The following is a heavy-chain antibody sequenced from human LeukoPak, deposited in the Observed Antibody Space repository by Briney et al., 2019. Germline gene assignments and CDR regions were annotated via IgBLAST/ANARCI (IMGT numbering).Heavy chain of an antibody. D-gene: IGHD2-15*01. CDR2: ISYDGSNK. Sequence: GGSLRLSCAASGFTFSNAWMSWVRQAPGKGLEWVAVISYDGSNKYYADSVKGRFTISRDNSKNTLYLQMNSLRAEDTAVYYCAKDRGYCSGGSCYSDYFDYWGQGTLVTVSS. CDR3: AKDRGYCSGGSCYSDYFDY. CDR1: GFTFSNAW. V-gene: IGHV3-30*18. J-gene: IGHJ4*02.